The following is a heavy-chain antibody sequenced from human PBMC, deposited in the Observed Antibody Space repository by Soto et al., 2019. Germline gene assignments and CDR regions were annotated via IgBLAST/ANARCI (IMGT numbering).Heavy chain of an antibody. Sequence: PSENLSPPCTVSGGSMFRYYLGWIRQPPGKGLEWIARIYGSGGTNYNPSLKSRVTMSLDTSKNKFSLRLTSVTAADTAVYYCAREGASSYASRHFDNWGPGTLVTVSS. CDR1: GGSMFRYY. J-gene: IGHJ4*02. CDR3: AREGASSYASRHFDN. CDR2: IYGSGGT. D-gene: IGHD3-16*01. V-gene: IGHV4-4*07.